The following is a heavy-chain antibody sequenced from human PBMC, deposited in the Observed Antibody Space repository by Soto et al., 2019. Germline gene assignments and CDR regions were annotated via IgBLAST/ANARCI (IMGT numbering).Heavy chain of an antibody. V-gene: IGHV3-48*01. Sequence: GGSLRLSCVASGFIFNSYSMNWVRQAPGKGLEWISYINSGSTSVFYADSVKGRFTISRDNSKNTLFLQMNSLRAEDTGVYWCARVHDFRSGDSYYYYMDVWGKGTTVTVSS. J-gene: IGHJ6*03. CDR1: GFIFNSYS. CDR2: INSGSTSV. CDR3: ARVHDFRSGDSYYYYMDV. D-gene: IGHD3-3*01.